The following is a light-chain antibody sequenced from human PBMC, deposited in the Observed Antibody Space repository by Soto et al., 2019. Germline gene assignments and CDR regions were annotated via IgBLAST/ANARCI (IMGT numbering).Light chain of an antibody. CDR1: SSDVGGYKY. Sequence: QSALTQPASVSGSPGQSISISCTGTSSDVGGYKYVSWYQQHPGKAPKLMIYEATKRPSGVSNRFSGSKSGNTASLTISGLQAEDEADYYCCAYAGSGTVVFGGGTKLTVL. CDR3: CAYAGSGTVV. V-gene: IGLV2-23*01. J-gene: IGLJ3*02. CDR2: EAT.